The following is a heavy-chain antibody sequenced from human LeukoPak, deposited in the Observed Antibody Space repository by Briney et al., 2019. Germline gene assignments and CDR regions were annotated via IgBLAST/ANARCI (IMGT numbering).Heavy chain of an antibody. Sequence: SETLSLTCSVSGGSISSNKYYWDWIRQPPGKGLEWIGSMYYSGSTYYNPSLKSRVTISVDTSKNQFSLKLSSVTAADRALYYCERQTTIGYLAYWGQGTLVTVST. J-gene: IGHJ4*02. V-gene: IGHV4-39*01. CDR3: ERQTTIGYLAY. D-gene: IGHD3-22*01. CDR2: MYYSGST. CDR1: GGSISSNKYY.